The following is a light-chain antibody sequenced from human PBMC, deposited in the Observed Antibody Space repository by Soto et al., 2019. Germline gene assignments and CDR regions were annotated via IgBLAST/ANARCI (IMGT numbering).Light chain of an antibody. Sequence: EIVLTQSADTLSLSPGETATLSCMATQSVSGNFLAWYQHKPCQAPRLLIYGASSRATGTPDRFRGSGSGTDLTLTISRLDPEDFAVHYCQQYGRSLTFGGGTKV. CDR1: QSVSGNF. J-gene: IGKJ4*01. CDR3: QQYGRSLT. CDR2: GAS. V-gene: IGKV3-20*01.